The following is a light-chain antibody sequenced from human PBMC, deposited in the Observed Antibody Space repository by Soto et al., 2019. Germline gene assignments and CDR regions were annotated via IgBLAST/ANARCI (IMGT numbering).Light chain of an antibody. J-gene: IGKJ1*01. Sequence: EIVLTQSPGTLSLSPGERATLSCRASQSVGKSLAWYQQKPGQAPRPLIYAASSRATGTPDRFSGSGSGTEFTLTISSLQSEDFAVYYCQQYNNWPRTFGQGTKVDIK. V-gene: IGKV3D-15*01. CDR2: AAS. CDR3: QQYNNWPRT. CDR1: QSVGKS.